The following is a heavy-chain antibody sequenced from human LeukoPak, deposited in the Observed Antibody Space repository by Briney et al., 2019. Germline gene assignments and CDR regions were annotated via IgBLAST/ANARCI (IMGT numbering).Heavy chain of an antibody. J-gene: IGHJ4*02. CDR1: GFTFSSYA. CDR2: ISSSSGTI. V-gene: IGHV3-48*02. CDR3: ARDGDYGDYRPFDY. Sequence: PGGSLRLSCAASGFTFSSYAMHWVRQAPGKGLEWVSYISSSSGTIYYADSVKGRFTISRDNAKNSLYLQMNSLRDEDTAVYYCARDGDYGDYRPFDYWGQGTLVTVSS. D-gene: IGHD4-17*01.